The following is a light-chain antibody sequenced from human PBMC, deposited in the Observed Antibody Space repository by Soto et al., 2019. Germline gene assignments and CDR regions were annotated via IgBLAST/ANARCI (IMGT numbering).Light chain of an antibody. J-gene: IGLJ2*01. CDR3: SSYGGSNTVV. CDR1: SSDVGGYNY. CDR2: EVS. V-gene: IGLV2-8*01. Sequence: QSALTQPPSASGSPGQSVTISCTGSSSDVGGYNYVSWYQQHPGKAPKLMIYEVSKRPSGVPARLSVSKSGNTASLTVSALQPEDEADYYCSSYGGSNTVVFGGGTKLTVL.